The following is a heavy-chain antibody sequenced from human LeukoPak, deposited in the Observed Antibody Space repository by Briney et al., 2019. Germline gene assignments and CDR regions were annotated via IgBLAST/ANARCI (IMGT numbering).Heavy chain of an antibody. CDR1: GFTFRRYW. J-gene: IGHJ4*02. CDR2: IKYDGSDK. D-gene: IGHD6-19*01. V-gene: IGHV3-7*01. Sequence: GGSLRLSCAASGFTFRRYWMSWVRQAPGKGRAGVSNIKYDGSDKYYVDSVKGRFTLSRDNARNSLYLQMNSLRADDTAVYYCARLAEAGFDYWGQGTLVTVSS. CDR3: ARLAEAGFDY.